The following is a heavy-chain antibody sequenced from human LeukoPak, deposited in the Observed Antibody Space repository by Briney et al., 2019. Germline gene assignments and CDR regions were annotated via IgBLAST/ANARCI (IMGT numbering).Heavy chain of an antibody. CDR2: INHSGST. J-gene: IGHJ3*02. Sequence: TPETLSLTCAVSGYSISSGYYWGWIRRPPRKGREGMGRINHSGSTYYNPSLKSRVTISVDTSKNQFSLKLSSVTAADTAVYYCARHAPGYSSSWYPLGAFDIWGQGTMVTVSS. CDR3: ARHAPGYSSSWYPLGAFDI. V-gene: IGHV4-38-2*01. D-gene: IGHD6-13*01. CDR1: GYSISSGYY.